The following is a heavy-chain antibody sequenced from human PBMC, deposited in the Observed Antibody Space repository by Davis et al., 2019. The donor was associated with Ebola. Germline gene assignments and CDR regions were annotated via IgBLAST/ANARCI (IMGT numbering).Heavy chain of an antibody. CDR2: LNPSGGST. J-gene: IGHJ4*02. CDR3: AREAHGSGSYYKAFDY. CDR1: GYTFTSYY. Sequence: AASVKVSCKASGYTFTSYYMHWVRQALGHGLEWMGILNPSGGSTTYAQRFQGRVTTTRDTSTSTVYMELSSLTSEDTAVYYCAREAHGSGSYYKAFDYWGQGTLVTVSS. V-gene: IGHV1-46*01. D-gene: IGHD3-10*01.